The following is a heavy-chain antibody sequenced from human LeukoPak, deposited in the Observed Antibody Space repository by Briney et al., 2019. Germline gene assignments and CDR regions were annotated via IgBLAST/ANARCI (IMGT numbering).Heavy chain of an antibody. D-gene: IGHD6-13*01. J-gene: IGHJ4*02. CDR1: GGSISSGSYY. Sequence: SQTLSLTCTVSGGSISSGSYYWSWIRQPAGKGLEWIGRIYTSGSTNYNPSLRSRVTISVDTSKNQFSLKLSSVTAADTAVYYCARGSGSLSPYFDYWGQGTLVTVSS. V-gene: IGHV4-61*02. CDR2: IYTSGST. CDR3: ARGSGSLSPYFDY.